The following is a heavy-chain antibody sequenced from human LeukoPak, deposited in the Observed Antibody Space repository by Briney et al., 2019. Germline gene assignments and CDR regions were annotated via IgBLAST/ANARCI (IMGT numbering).Heavy chain of an antibody. CDR1: GFTISSYS. Sequence: GGSLRLSCAASGFTISSYSMNWVRQAPGKGLEWVSSISSGSIYIYYADSVKGRFTTSRDNAKNSLYLQMNSLRAEDTAVYYCARDSSGWDYYYYYYYMDVWGKGTTVTISS. CDR2: ISSGSIYI. V-gene: IGHV3-21*01. D-gene: IGHD6-19*01. CDR3: ARDSSGWDYYYYYYYMDV. J-gene: IGHJ6*03.